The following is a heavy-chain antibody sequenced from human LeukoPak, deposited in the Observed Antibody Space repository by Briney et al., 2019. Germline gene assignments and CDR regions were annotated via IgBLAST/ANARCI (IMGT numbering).Heavy chain of an antibody. D-gene: IGHD2-2*01. J-gene: IGHJ4*02. Sequence: GGSLRLSCAASGFTFSSYAMSWVRQAPGKGLEWVSAISGSGGSTYYVDSVKGRFTISRDNSKNTLYLQMNSLRAEDTAVYYCAKGGMKYQLLTYLDYWGQGTLVTVSS. CDR1: GFTFSSYA. V-gene: IGHV3-23*01. CDR2: ISGSGGST. CDR3: AKGGMKYQLLTYLDY.